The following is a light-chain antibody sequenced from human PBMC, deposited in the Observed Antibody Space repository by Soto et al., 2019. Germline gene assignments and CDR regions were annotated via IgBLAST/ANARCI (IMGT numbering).Light chain of an antibody. V-gene: IGKV1-39*01. CDR1: QSISSY. Sequence: DIQMTQYPSSLSASVGDRVTITCRASQSISSYLNWYQQKPGKAPKLLIYAASSLQSGVPSRFSGSGSGTDFTLTISSLQPEDFATYYCQQGFTFGPGTKVDIK. J-gene: IGKJ3*01. CDR2: AAS. CDR3: QQGFT.